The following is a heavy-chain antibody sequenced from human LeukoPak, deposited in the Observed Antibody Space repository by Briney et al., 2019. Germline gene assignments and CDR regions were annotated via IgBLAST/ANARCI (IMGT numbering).Heavy chain of an antibody. D-gene: IGHD5-18*01. J-gene: IGHJ4*02. V-gene: IGHV4-59*08. CDR3: ARMEGYSYAWYYFDY. CDR2: IYYSGST. Sequence: PSETLSLTCTVSGGSISSYYWSWIRQPPGKGLEWIGYIYYSGSTYYNPSLKSRVTISVDTSKNQFSLKLSSVTAADTAVYYCARMEGYSYAWYYFDYWGQGTLVTVSS. CDR1: GGSISSYY.